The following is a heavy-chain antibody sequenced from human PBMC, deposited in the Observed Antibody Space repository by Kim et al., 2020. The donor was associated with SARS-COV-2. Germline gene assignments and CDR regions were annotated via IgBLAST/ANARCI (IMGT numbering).Heavy chain of an antibody. V-gene: IGHV3-48*03. Sequence: GGSLRLSCAASGFTFSSYEMNWVRQAPGKGLEWVSYISRSGSTIYYADSVKGRFTISRDNAKNSLYLHMSSLRAEDTAVYCCARDSLTTVMTLFYWGQGTLVTVSS. CDR3: ARDSLTTVMTLFY. J-gene: IGHJ4*02. CDR1: GFTFSSYE. D-gene: IGHD4-17*01. CDR2: ISRSGSTI.